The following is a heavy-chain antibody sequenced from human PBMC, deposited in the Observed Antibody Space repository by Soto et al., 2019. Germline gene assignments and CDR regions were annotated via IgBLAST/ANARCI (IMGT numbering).Heavy chain of an antibody. CDR2: ISAYNGNT. J-gene: IGHJ4*02. V-gene: IGHV1-18*04. CDR1: GYTFTSYG. D-gene: IGHD5-12*01. Sequence: ASVKVSCKASGYTFTSYGISWVRQAPGQGLEWMGWISAYNGNTNYAQKLQGRVTMTTDTSTSTAYMELRSLRSDDTAVYYCARDPPYGSPAIVATIADYWGQGTLVTVS. CDR3: ARDPPYGSPAIVATIADY.